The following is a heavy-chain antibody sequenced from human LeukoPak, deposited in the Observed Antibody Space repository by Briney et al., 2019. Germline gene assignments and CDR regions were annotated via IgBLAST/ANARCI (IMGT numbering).Heavy chain of an antibody. V-gene: IGHV1-18*01. D-gene: IGHD3-3*01. CDR3: VSSTDGDYDFWSGYFV. CDR1: GYTFTSYG. J-gene: IGHJ4*02. Sequence: ASVKVSCKASGYTFTSYGISWVRQAPGQGLEWMGWISAYNGNTNYAQKLQGRVTMTTDTSTSTAYMELRSLRSDDTAVYYCVSSTDGDYDFWSGYFVWGQGTLVTVSS. CDR2: ISAYNGNT.